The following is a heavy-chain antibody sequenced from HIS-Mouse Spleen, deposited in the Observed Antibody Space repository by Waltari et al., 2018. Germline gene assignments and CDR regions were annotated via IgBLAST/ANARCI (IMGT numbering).Heavy chain of an antibody. CDR1: GGSISSSSYY. CDR3: AKDLARKDSGYDAFDI. CDR2: IYYSGST. V-gene: IGHV4-39*07. J-gene: IGHJ3*02. D-gene: IGHD5-12*01. Sequence: QLQLQESGPGLVKPSETLSLTCTVSGGSISSSSYYWGWIRQPPGKGLEWIGSIYYSGSTYYNPSLKSRVTISVDTSKNQFSLKLSSVTAADTAVYYCAKDLARKDSGYDAFDIWGQGTMVTVSS.